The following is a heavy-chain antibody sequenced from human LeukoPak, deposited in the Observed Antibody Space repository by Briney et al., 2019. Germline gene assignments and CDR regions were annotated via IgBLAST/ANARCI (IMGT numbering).Heavy chain of an antibody. Sequence: ASVTVPRQPSVGTFSSYAISWVRQAPGQGLEWVGGVIPIFGTANYAQKFQGRVTITTDESTSTAYMELSSLRSEDTAVYYCARGLALATSPFDYWGQGTLVTVSS. V-gene: IGHV1-69*05. CDR1: VGTFSSYA. CDR2: VIPIFGTA. CDR3: ARGLALATSPFDY. D-gene: IGHD5-12*01. J-gene: IGHJ4*02.